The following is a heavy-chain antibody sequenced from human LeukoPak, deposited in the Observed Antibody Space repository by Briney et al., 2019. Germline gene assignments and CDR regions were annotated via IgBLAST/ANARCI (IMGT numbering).Heavy chain of an antibody. D-gene: IGHD6-19*01. V-gene: IGHV1-8*01. CDR2: MNPNSGNA. CDR1: GYTFTSYD. Sequence: GASVKVSCKASGYTFTSYDINWVRQATGQGLEWMGWMNPNSGNAGYAQKFQGRVTMARNTPISTAYMELYSLRSEDTAVYYCARGSSGWPYQDAFDIWAQGTMVTVSS. CDR3: ARGSSGWPYQDAFDI. J-gene: IGHJ3*02.